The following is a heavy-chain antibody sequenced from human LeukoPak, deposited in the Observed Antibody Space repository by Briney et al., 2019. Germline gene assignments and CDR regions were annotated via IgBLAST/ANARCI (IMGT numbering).Heavy chain of an antibody. D-gene: IGHD2-2*02. CDR1: GGTFSSYA. V-gene: IGHV1-69*04. J-gene: IGHJ4*02. CDR2: IIPIFGIA. CDR3: AIPAAIGAAAGPSYFDY. Sequence: SVKVSCKASGGTFSSYAISWVRQAPGQGLEWMGRIIPIFGIATYAQKFQGRVTITADKSTSTAYMELSSLRSEDTAVYYCAIPAAIGAAAGPSYFDYWGQGTLVTVSS.